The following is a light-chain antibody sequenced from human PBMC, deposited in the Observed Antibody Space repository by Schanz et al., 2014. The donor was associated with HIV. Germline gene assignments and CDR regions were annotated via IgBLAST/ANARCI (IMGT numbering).Light chain of an antibody. V-gene: IGLV2-23*02. CDR2: DVS. J-gene: IGLJ2*01. CDR3: QSFDSSVRGVV. CDR1: SSDVGTYNL. Sequence: QSALTQPASVSGSPGQSITISCTGTSSDVGTYNLVSWYQQHPGKAPKLMIYDVSKRPSGVPDRFSGSKSGNTASLTVSGLQAEDEADYYCQSFDSSVRGVVFGGGTKLTVL.